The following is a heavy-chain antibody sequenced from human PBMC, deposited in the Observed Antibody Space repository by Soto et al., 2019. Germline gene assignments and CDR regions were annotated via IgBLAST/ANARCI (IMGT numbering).Heavy chain of an antibody. CDR1: GYTFINYD. D-gene: IGHD3-16*01. Sequence: SVKVSCNASGYTFINYDISWVRQATGQGLEWMGWMNPGSGKTGYANKFQGRATMTRDASTSTAHLELSSLTSEDTAVYYCARMASFGTLNWFDPWGQGTLVTVSS. V-gene: IGHV1-8*02. CDR3: ARMASFGTLNWFDP. CDR2: MNPGSGKT. J-gene: IGHJ5*02.